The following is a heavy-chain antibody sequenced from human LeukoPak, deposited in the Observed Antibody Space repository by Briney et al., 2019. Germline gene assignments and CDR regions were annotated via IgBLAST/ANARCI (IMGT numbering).Heavy chain of an antibody. CDR2: VSWNSGSI. J-gene: IGHJ4*02. Sequence: GSSLRLSYAASGFTFDDYAMHWVRQAPGKALEWVSGVSWNSGSIGYADSVKDSFTISRDDAKNSLHLQMNSLRAEDMALYYCAKDLDIVATGAFDYWGQGTLVTVSS. V-gene: IGHV3-9*03. CDR3: AKDLDIVATGAFDY. D-gene: IGHD5-12*01. CDR1: GFTFDDYA.